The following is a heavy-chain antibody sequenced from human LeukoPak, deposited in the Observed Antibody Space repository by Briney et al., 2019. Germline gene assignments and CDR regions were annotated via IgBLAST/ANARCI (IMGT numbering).Heavy chain of an antibody. CDR1: GGSISSYY. CDR3: ARTTEGGYTYGYFYYYYMDV. Sequence: SETLSLTCTVSGGSISSYYWSWIRQPPGKGLEWIGYIYYSGSTNYNPSLKSRVTISVDTSKNQFSLKLTSVTAADTAVYYCARTTEGGYTYGYFYYYYMDVWGKGTTVTVPS. D-gene: IGHD5-18*01. J-gene: IGHJ6*03. CDR2: IYYSGST. V-gene: IGHV4-59*01.